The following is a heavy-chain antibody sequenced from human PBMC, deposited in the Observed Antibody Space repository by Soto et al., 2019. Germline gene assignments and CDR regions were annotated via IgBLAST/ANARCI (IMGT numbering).Heavy chain of an antibody. D-gene: IGHD5-12*01. J-gene: IGHJ4*02. V-gene: IGHV4-30-2*01. CDR2: IYHSGST. CDR3: AAGGGLPRYY. Sequence: HLQLPESGSGLVKPSQTLSLTRAVSGGSLRSGGFYWSWDRPQPGKGLEWIGYIYHSGSTYYNPSLKSRVTISVDRSKNQFSLKLSSVTAADTAVYYCAAGGGLPRYYWGQGTLVTVSS. CDR1: GGSLRSGGFY.